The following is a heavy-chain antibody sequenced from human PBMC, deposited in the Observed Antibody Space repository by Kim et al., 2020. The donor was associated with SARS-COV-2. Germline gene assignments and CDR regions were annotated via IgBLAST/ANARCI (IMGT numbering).Heavy chain of an antibody. J-gene: IGHJ4*02. D-gene: IGHD3-9*01. CDR2: IIPIFGTA. CDR3: AREQRYFDWFRGGNFDY. V-gene: IGHV1-69*13. Sequence: SVKVSCKASGGTFSSYAISWVRQAPGQGLEWMGGIIPIFGTANYAQKFQGRVTITADESTSTAYMELSSLRSEDTAVYYCAREQRYFDWFRGGNFDYWGQGTLVTVSS. CDR1: GGTFSSYA.